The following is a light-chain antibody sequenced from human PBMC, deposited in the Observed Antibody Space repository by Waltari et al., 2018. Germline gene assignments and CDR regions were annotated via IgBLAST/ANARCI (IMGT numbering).Light chain of an antibody. CDR1: QSVSYTASNKHY. CDR3: QQYYTTPLT. Sequence: DIVMTQSPASLAVSLGERATINCTYSQSVSYTASNKHYLAWYQQKPGQPPKLIIYWASNRESGVPDRFSGSGSGTDFTLTISRLQAEDVAVYYCQQYYTTPLTCGGGTKVEI. V-gene: IGKV4-1*01. CDR2: WAS. J-gene: IGKJ4*01.